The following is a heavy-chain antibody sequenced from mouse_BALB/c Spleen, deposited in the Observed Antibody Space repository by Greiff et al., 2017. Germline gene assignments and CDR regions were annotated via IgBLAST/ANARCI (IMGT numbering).Heavy chain of an antibody. V-gene: IGHV5-17*02. Sequence: EVQVVESGGGLVQPGGSRKLSCAASGFTFSSFGMHWVRQAPEKGLEWVAYISSGSSTIYYADTVKGRFTISRDNPKNTLFLQMTSLRSEDTAMYYCARGYYGSSSYDYAMDYWGQGTSVTVSS. CDR2: ISSGSSTI. J-gene: IGHJ4*01. D-gene: IGHD1-1*01. CDR3: ARGYYGSSSYDYAMDY. CDR1: GFTFSSFG.